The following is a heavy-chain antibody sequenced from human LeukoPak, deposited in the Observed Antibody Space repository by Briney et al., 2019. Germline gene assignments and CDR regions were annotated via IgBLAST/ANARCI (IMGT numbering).Heavy chain of an antibody. D-gene: IGHD3-10*01. J-gene: IGHJ4*02. Sequence: ASVKVSCKTSGHTFTTYDINWVRQATGQGLEWMGWMNTNSGDTGYAQKFQGRVTLTWNTSISTAYMDLRNLTSEDTAVYYCARGRRELKYGPDHWGQGTLVTVSS. V-gene: IGHV1-8*01. CDR1: GHTFTTYD. CDR2: MNTNSGDT. CDR3: ARGRRELKYGPDH.